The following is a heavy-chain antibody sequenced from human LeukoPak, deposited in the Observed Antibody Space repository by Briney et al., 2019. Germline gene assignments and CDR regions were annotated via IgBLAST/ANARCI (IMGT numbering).Heavy chain of an antibody. D-gene: IGHD3-22*01. CDR2: INPSGCST. CDR3: GRGKEYYDSSGYFDY. V-gene: IGHV1-46*01. Sequence: ASVKVSCKASGYTFTRYYMHWVRQAPGQGLEWMGIINPSGCSTSYAQKFQGRVTMNRDTSTSTVYMELSSLRSEDTAVYYYGRGKEYYDSSGYFDYWGQGTLVTVSS. J-gene: IGHJ4*02. CDR1: GYTFTRYY.